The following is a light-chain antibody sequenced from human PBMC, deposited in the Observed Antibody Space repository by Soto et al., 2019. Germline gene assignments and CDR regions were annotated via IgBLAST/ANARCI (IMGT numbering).Light chain of an antibody. CDR3: QQYGSSPRGIT. CDR2: GAS. J-gene: IGKJ5*01. Sequence: EIVLTQSPGTLSSSPGERATISGRASQSVSSRYLAWYQQKPGQAPRLLIYGASSRATGIPDRFSGSGSGTDFTLTISRLEPEDFAVYYCQQYGSSPRGITFGQGTRLRL. CDR1: QSVSSRY. V-gene: IGKV3-20*01.